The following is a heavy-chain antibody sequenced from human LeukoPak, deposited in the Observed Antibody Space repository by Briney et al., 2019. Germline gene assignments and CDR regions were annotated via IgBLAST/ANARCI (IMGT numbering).Heavy chain of an antibody. CDR1: GFTFSSYS. CDR3: ARDRWLQSQRYFDY. CDR2: ISTSSSYI. Sequence: GGSLRLSCAASGFTFSSYSVNWVRQAPGKGLEWVSSISTSSSYIYYADSVKGRFTISRDNAKNSLYVQMDSLRAEDTAVYYCARDRWLQSQRYFDYWGQGILVTASS. V-gene: IGHV3-21*01. D-gene: IGHD5-24*01. J-gene: IGHJ4*02.